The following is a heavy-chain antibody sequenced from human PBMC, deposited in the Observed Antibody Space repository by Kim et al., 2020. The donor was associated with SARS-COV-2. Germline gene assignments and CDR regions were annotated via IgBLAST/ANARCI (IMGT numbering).Heavy chain of an antibody. Sequence: GGSLRLSCAASGFTFSSYGMHWVRQAPGKGLEWVAVISYDGSNKYYADSVKGRFTISRDNSKNTLYLQMNSLRAEDTAVYYCAKDSGWIYGMDVWGQGTTVTVSS. V-gene: IGHV3-30*18. CDR1: GFTFSSYG. CDR3: AKDSGWIYGMDV. J-gene: IGHJ6*02. CDR2: ISYDGSNK. D-gene: IGHD6-19*01.